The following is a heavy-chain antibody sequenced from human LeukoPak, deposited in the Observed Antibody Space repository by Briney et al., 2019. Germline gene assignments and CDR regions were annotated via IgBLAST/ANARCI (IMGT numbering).Heavy chain of an antibody. CDR2: ISYDGSNK. V-gene: IGHV3-30*04. D-gene: IGHD5-18*01. CDR3: ARDMQDSSYGRKPSYYYYMDV. CDR1: GFTFNIFA. Sequence: PGGSLRLSCAASGFTFNIFAIHWVRQAPGKGLEWLSLISYDGSNKYYADSVKGRFTISRDNSNNTLYLQMNSLRAEDTAVYYCARDMQDSSYGRKPSYYYYMDVWGKGTTVTISS. J-gene: IGHJ6*03.